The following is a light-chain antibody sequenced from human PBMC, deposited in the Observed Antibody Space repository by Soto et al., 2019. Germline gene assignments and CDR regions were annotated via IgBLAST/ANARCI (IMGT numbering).Light chain of an antibody. CDR2: DAS. CDR3: QKYNIYTPWT. Sequence: DIQMTQSPSTLSASVGDRVTITCRASQSISSWLAWYQQKPGKAPKLLIYDASSLESGVPSRFSGSGSGTEFSLSTSSLQPDIFLPYNSQKYNIYTPWTFSHGTQVEIK. CDR1: QSISSW. J-gene: IGKJ1*01. V-gene: IGKV1-5*01.